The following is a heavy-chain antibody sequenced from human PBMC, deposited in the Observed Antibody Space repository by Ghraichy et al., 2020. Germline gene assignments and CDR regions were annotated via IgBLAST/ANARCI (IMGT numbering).Heavy chain of an antibody. V-gene: IGHV4-30-4*08. Sequence: SLNISCTVSGGSISSGDYYWSWIRQPPGKGLEWIGYMYYSGSTYYNPSLKSRVTISINTSKSQFSLSLSSVTAADTAVYYCARAPRGGWLYNWFDPWGQGTVVTVSS. D-gene: IGHD5-24*01. CDR2: MYYSGST. CDR3: ARAPRGGWLYNWFDP. J-gene: IGHJ5*02. CDR1: GGSISSGDYY.